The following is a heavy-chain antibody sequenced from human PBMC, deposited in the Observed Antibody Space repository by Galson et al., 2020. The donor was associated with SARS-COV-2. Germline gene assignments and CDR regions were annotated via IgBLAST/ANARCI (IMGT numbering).Heavy chain of an antibody. CDR1: GFTFSSYA. D-gene: IGHD1-26*01. Sequence: GGSLRLSCAASGFTFSSYAMSWVRQAPGKGLEWVSAISGSGGSTYYADSVKGRFTISRDNSKNTLYLQMNSLRAEDTAVYYCQSGSYLYYYYYGMDVWGQGTTVTVSS. CDR2: ISGSGGST. J-gene: IGHJ6*02. CDR3: QSGSYLYYYYYGMDV. V-gene: IGHV3-23*01.